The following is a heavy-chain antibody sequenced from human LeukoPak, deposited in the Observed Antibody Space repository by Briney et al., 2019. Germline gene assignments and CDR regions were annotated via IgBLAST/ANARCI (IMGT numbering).Heavy chain of an antibody. CDR2: LSWNDDK. CDR3: ARRVGLRFAAFDY. D-gene: IGHD5-12*01. Sequence: SGPTLVNPTQTLTLTCTFSGFTLGSTGVGVGWIRQPPGKALEWLALLSWNDDKRYSPSLKSRLTITKDTSETQVVLAMTNMDPVDTATYYCARRVGLRFAAFDYWGQGILVSVSS. CDR1: GFTLGSTGVG. V-gene: IGHV2-5*01. J-gene: IGHJ4*02.